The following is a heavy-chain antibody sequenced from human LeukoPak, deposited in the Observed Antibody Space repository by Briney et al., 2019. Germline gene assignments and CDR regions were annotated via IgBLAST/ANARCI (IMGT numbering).Heavy chain of an antibody. V-gene: IGHV3-23*01. CDR2: ISGSGGAT. CDR1: GFTFSNHV. D-gene: IGHD2-2*01. J-gene: IGHJ3*02. CDR3: AKCNISSCYRGLGYDI. Sequence: PGGSLRLSCAASGFTFSNHVMSWVRQAPGKGLDWVSAISGSGGATEYADSVKGQFTISRDNSKNTVYLQMNSLRAEDTAVYYCAKCNISSCYRGLGYDIWGQGTMVTVSS.